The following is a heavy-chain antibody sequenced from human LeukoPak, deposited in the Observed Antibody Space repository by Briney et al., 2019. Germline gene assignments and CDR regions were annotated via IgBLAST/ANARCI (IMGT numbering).Heavy chain of an antibody. CDR3: ARDLSSTPNWEFDF. Sequence: ASVKVSCKASGYTFTSYGISWVRQAPGQGLEWMGWISAYNGNTNYAQKLQGRVTMTTDTSTSTAYMELRSLRSDDTAVYYCARDLSSTPNWEFDFWGQGTLVTVSS. V-gene: IGHV1-18*01. CDR1: GYTFTSYG. D-gene: IGHD7-27*01. J-gene: IGHJ4*02. CDR2: ISAYNGNT.